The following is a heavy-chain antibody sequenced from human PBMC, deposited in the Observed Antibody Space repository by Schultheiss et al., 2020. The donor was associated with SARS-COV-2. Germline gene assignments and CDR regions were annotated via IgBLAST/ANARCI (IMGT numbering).Heavy chain of an antibody. D-gene: IGHD3-22*01. V-gene: IGHV3-21*01. Sequence: GGSLRLSCAASGFTFSSYAMSWVRQAPGKGLEWVLSISSSSSYIYYADSVKGRFTISRDNAKNSLYLQMNSLRAEDTAVYYCARYDSVDYWGQGTLVTVSS. CDR3: ARYDSVDY. CDR1: GFTFSSYA. J-gene: IGHJ4*02. CDR2: ISSSSSYI.